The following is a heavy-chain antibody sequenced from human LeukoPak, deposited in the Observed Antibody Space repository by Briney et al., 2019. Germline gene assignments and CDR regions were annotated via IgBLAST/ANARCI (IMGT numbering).Heavy chain of an antibody. V-gene: IGHV3-21*01. CDR3: ARRFLNSLDI. J-gene: IGHJ3*02. Sequence: GGSLRLSCASSVFTFSSYTMNWVRQAPGKGLECVSSISSSSAYKYYADSVKGRFTISRDNAKTSLYLQLNSLRAEDTALYFCARRFLNSLDIWRQGTMVVVSS. CDR1: VFTFSSYT. CDR2: ISSSSAYK. D-gene: IGHD4-23*01.